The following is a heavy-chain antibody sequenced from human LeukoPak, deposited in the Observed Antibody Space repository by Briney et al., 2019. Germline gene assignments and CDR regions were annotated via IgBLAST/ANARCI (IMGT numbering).Heavy chain of an antibody. CDR1: GGSISTDY. D-gene: IGHD3-10*01. Sequence: SETLSLTCTVSGGSISTDYWNWIRQPPGKGLEWIGYIYPSGRSNYSPSLKSRVTISADTSKRQFSLKLTSVTAADTAVYYCASLYYGSGLADDYWGQGTLVTVSS. CDR3: ASLYYGSGLADDY. J-gene: IGHJ4*02. V-gene: IGHV4-4*09. CDR2: IYPSGRS.